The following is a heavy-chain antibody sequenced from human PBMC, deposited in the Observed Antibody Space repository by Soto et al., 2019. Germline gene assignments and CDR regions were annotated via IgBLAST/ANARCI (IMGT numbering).Heavy chain of an antibody. CDR2: ISYSGNT. J-gene: IGHJ4*02. D-gene: IGHD2-8*01. V-gene: IGHV4-59*01. Sequence: ETLCLTGPVSGGSISNFYWSWIRQPPGKGLEWIGYISYSGNTNYNPSLKSRVSISVDTSKNQLSLNLTSVTAADTAVYYCARAPMVLSRSYFDSWGQGTQVTVYS. CDR3: ARAPMVLSRSYFDS. CDR1: GGSISNFY.